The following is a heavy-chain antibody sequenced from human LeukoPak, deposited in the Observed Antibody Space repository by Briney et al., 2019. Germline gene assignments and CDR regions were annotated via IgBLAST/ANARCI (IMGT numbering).Heavy chain of an antibody. V-gene: IGHV1-2*02. Sequence: ASVKVSCXASGYTFTGYYMHWVRLAPGQGLEWMGWINPNSGGTNYAQKFQGRVTMTRDTSISTAYMELSRLRSDDTAVYYCAIAGSIAARHFDYWGQGTLVTVSS. CDR1: GYTFTGYY. J-gene: IGHJ4*02. D-gene: IGHD6-6*01. CDR3: AIAGSIAARHFDY. CDR2: INPNSGGT.